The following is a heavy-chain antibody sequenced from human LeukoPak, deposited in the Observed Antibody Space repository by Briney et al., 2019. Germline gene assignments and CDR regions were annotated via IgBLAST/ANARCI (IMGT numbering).Heavy chain of an antibody. CDR3: ARDLSNWNALDY. V-gene: IGHV3-30*01. D-gene: IGHD1-1*01. CDR1: GFTFSTYA. J-gene: IGHJ4*02. CDR2: ISYDGSNK. Sequence: GGSLRLSCAASGFTFSTYAMHWVRQAPGKGLEWVAVISYDGSNKYYADSVKGRFTISRDNSKNTLYLQMNSLRAEDTAVYYCARDLSNWNALDYWGQGTLVTVSS.